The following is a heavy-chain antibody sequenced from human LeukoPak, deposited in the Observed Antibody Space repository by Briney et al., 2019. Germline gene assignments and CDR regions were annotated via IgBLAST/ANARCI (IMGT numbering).Heavy chain of an antibody. CDR2: IRSKANSYAT. V-gene: IGHV3-73*01. CDR3: ARDHYDFWSGYLQNYYYYMDV. J-gene: IGHJ6*03. Sequence: PGGSLRLSCAASGFTFSGSAMHWVRQASGKGLEWVGRIRSKANSYATAYAASVKGRFTISRDDSKNTAYLQMNSLKTEDTAVYYCARDHYDFWSGYLQNYYYYMDVWGKGTTVTVSS. D-gene: IGHD3-3*01. CDR1: GFTFSGSA.